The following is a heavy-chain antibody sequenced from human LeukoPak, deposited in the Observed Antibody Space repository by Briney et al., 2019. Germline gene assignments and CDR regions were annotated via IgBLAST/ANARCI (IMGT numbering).Heavy chain of an antibody. CDR1: GFTFSSYG. V-gene: IGHV3-30*02. CDR3: AKDRDIVVVPAAIPTPSFDY. CDR2: IRYDGSNK. D-gene: IGHD2-2*02. Sequence: GGSLRLSCAASGFTFSSYGMHWVRQAPGKGLEWVAFIRYDGSNKYYADSVKGRFTISRDNSKNTLYLQMNSLRAEDTAVYYCAKDRDIVVVPAAIPTPSFDYWGQGTLVTVSS. J-gene: IGHJ4*02.